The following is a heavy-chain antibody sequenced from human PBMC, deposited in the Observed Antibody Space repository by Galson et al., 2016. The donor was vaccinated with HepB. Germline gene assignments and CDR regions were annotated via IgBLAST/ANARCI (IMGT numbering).Heavy chain of an antibody. CDR2: IIPIFGTP. V-gene: IGHV1-69*13. Sequence: SVKVSCKASGGTFSNYAISWVRQAPRQGLEWMGGIIPIFGTPNYAQKFHGRVTITADDSTGTAYMELSSLRSEDTAVYYCARGDVDTAMVTSYFFDYWGQGTLVTVSS. CDR3: ARGDVDTAMVTSYFFDY. D-gene: IGHD5-18*01. J-gene: IGHJ4*02. CDR1: GGTFSNYA.